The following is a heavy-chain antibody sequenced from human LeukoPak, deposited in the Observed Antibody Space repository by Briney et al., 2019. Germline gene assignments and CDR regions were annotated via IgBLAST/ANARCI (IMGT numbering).Heavy chain of an antibody. CDR1: GYTFTSYD. CDR3: ARGSYYYDSSGYYP. J-gene: IGHJ5*02. V-gene: IGHV1-8*03. Sequence: GASVRVSCKASGYTFTSYDINWVRQATGQGLEWMGWMNPDSGNTGYAQKFQGRVTITRNTSISTAYMELSSLRSEDTAVYYCARGSYYYDSSGYYPWGQGTLVTVSS. D-gene: IGHD3-22*01. CDR2: MNPDSGNT.